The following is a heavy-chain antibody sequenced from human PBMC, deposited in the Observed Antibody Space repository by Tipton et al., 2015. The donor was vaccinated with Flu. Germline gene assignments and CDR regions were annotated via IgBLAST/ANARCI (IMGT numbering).Heavy chain of an antibody. CDR3: ARDTIFGVAH. V-gene: IGHV4-39*07. J-gene: IGHJ4*02. CDR2: IYYSGST. CDR1: GGSISSYY. D-gene: IGHD3-3*01. Sequence: TLSLTCTGSGGSISSYYWGWIHQPPGKGLEWIGSIYYSGSTYYNPSLKSRVTISVDTSKNQFSLKLSSVTAADTAVYYCARDTIFGVAHWGQGTLVTVSS.